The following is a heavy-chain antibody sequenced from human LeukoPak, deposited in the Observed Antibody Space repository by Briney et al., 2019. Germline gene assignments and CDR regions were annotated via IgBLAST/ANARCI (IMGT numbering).Heavy chain of an antibody. CDR3: ARGVRGAIDY. Sequence: SQTLSLTCAVSGGSISSGGYSWSWIRQPPGTGLEWIGYIYHSGSTYYNPSLKSRVTISVDRSKNQFSLKLSSVTAADTAVYYCARGVRGAIDYGGQGTLVTVSS. D-gene: IGHD3-10*01. J-gene: IGHJ4*02. CDR1: GGSISSGGYS. CDR2: IYHSGST. V-gene: IGHV4-30-2*01.